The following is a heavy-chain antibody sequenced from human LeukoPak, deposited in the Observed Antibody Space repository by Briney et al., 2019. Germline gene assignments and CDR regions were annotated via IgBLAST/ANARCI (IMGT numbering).Heavy chain of an antibody. V-gene: IGHV1-24*01. J-gene: IGHJ3*02. CDR3: ARTNRAGASDI. CDR2: FDPDDVNT. Sequence: ASVKVSCKVSGYTLSEMSMHWVRQAPGEEPEWMGGFDPDDVNTVYALKFQGRVTMTDDTSTDTAYMELRSLRSDDTAVYYCARTNRAGASDIWGQGTLVTVSS. D-gene: IGHD1/OR15-1a*01. CDR1: GYTLSEMS.